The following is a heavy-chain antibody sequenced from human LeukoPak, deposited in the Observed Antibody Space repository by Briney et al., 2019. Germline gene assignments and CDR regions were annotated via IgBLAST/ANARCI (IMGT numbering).Heavy chain of an antibody. CDR1: VESLSGFY. D-gene: IGHD1-26*01. J-gene: IGHJ5*02. CDR2: SNHSGNT. V-gene: IGHV4-34*01. CDR3: ARAPYSGSYYGYTPRFDP. Sequence: PSETLSLTCAVHVESLSGFYWGWIRQTPGKGLEWIGESNHSGNTNYNPSLKTRVTISLDTSKNQFSLKLSSVTAADTAVYYCARAPYSGSYYGYTPRFDPWGQGTLVTVSS.